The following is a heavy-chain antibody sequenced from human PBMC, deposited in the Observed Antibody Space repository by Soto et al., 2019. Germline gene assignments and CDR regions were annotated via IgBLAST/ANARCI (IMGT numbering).Heavy chain of an antibody. CDR3: AKGGPYYYYGMVV. V-gene: IGHV3-7*03. CDR2: INQDGREK. CDR1: EFTFNNFW. Sequence: EVQLVESGGGLVQPGGSLRLSCAASEFTFNNFWMTWVRQAPGKGLECVANINQDGREKYYVNSVKGRFTISRDNAKNSLYLQMNSLRAEETARYYCAKGGPYYYYGMVVWGQGTTVTVSS. J-gene: IGHJ6*02.